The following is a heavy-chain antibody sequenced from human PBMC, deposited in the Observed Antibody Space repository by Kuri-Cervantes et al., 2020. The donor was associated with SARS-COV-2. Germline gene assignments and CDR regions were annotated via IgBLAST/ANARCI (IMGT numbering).Heavy chain of an antibody. V-gene: IGHV4-34*01. CDR3: ARDMTTVNYYYYYYMDV. D-gene: IGHD4-11*01. J-gene: IGHJ6*03. CDR2: INRSGST. CDR1: GGSFSGYY. Sequence: ESLKISCAVNGGSFSGYYWTWIRQSPGKGLEWIGEINRSGSTNFDPSLKSRVTMSVDTSKTQFSLSLRSVTAADTAVYYCARDMTTVNYYYYYYMDVWGKGTTVTV.